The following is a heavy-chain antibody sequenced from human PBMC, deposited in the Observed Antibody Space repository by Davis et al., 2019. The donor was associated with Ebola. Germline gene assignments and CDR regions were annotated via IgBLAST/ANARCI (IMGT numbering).Heavy chain of an antibody. CDR1: WDRLSSGG. D-gene: IGHD5-18*01. V-gene: IGHV6-1*01. CDR3: ARGWLRGGMDV. CDR2: TYYSSKWYN. Sequence: HPQISSLPCSIFWDRLSSGGWNWTRQSPSRGLEWLGRTYYSSKWYNDYAVSVKSRITINPDTSKNQFSLQLNSVTPEDTALYYCARGWLRGGMDVWGEGTTVTV. J-gene: IGHJ6*02.